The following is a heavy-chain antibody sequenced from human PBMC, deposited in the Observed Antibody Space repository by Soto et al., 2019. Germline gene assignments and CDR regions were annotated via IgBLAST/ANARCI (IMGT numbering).Heavy chain of an antibody. V-gene: IGHV1-18*01. CDR3: ARDSPPVDY. J-gene: IGHJ4*02. CDR2: ISAYNGNT. Sequence: QVQLVQSGAEVKKPGASVKVSCQASGYTFTSYGVSWVRQAPGQGLEWMGWISAYNGNTKYAQKLQGRVTMTTDTSTNTAYMDLRSLRSDDTAVYYCARDSPPVDYWGQGTLVTVSS. CDR1: GYTFTSYG.